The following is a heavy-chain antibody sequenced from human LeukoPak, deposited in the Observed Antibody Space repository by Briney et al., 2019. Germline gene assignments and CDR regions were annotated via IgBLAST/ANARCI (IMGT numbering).Heavy chain of an antibody. D-gene: IGHD3-3*01. Sequence: PGGSLRLSCAASGFTFSSYEMNWVRQAPGKGLEWVSYISSSGSTIYYADPVKGRFTISRDNAKNSLYLQMNRLRAEDTAVYYCARESSIDYDFWSGYFDGGGAFDIWGQGTMVTVSS. J-gene: IGHJ3*02. CDR3: ARESSIDYDFWSGYFDGGGAFDI. CDR1: GFTFSSYE. V-gene: IGHV3-48*03. CDR2: ISSSGSTI.